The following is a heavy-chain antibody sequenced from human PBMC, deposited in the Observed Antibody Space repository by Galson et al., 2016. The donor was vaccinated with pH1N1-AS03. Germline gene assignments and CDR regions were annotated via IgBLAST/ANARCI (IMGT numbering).Heavy chain of an antibody. V-gene: IGHV4-39*01. D-gene: IGHD5-18*01. Sequence: SETLSLTCIVADDSIRSSLYYWGWIRQSTGKGLEWIGSMDHSGSSYYNPSLQSRVTMSVDLSKRHLSLKLTSVTAVDTGVYYCARQGDTSMVTDYHYYHMDVWGQGTTVTVSS. CDR2: MDHSGSS. J-gene: IGHJ6*03. CDR1: DDSIRSSLYY. CDR3: ARQGDTSMVTDYHYYHMDV.